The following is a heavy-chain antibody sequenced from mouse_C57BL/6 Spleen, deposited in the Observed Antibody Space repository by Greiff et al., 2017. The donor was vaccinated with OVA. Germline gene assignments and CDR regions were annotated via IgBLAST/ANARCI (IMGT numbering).Heavy chain of an antibody. D-gene: IGHD1-1*01. Sequence: QVQLQQSGAELVRPGASVTLSCKASGYTFTDYEMHWVKQTPVHGLEWIGAIDPETGGTAYNQKFKGKAILTADKSSSTAYMELRSLASEDSAVYDCTRWSTVVADYWGQGTTVTVSS. V-gene: IGHV1-15*01. CDR1: GYTFTDYE. CDR2: IDPETGGT. CDR3: TRWSTVVADY. J-gene: IGHJ2*01.